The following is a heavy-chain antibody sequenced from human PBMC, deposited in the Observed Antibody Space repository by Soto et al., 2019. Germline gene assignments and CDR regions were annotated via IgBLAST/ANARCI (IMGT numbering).Heavy chain of an antibody. J-gene: IGHJ3*02. CDR3: AKDMADGSGWPPDDAFDI. CDR2: ISWNSGSI. CDR1: GFTFDDYA. V-gene: IGHV3-9*01. Sequence: GGSLRLSCAASGFTFDDYAMHWVRQAPGKGLEWVSGISWNSGSIGYADSVKGRFTISRDNAKNSLYLQMNSLRAEDTALYYCAKDMADGSGWPPDDAFDICCKGTTVTVSS. D-gene: IGHD1-26*01.